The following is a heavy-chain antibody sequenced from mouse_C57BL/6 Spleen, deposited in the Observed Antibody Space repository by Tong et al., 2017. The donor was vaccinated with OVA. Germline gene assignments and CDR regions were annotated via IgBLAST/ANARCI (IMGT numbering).Heavy chain of an antibody. CDR3: ARITTVVAKGYYFDY. V-gene: IGHV1-39*01. D-gene: IGHD1-1*01. J-gene: IGHJ2*01. CDR1: GYSFTDYN. CDR2: INPNYGTT. Sequence: EVQLQESGPELVKPGASVKISCTASGYSFTDYNMHWVKQSNGKSLEWIGVINPNYGTTRYNQKFKGKATLTVDQSSSTAYMQLNSLTSEDSAVYYCARITTVVAKGYYFDYWGQGTTLTVSS.